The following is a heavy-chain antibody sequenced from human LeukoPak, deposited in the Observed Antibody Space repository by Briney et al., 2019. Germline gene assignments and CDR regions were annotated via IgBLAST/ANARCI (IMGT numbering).Heavy chain of an antibody. CDR3: ARQGYGGHSRGAADY. Sequence: ASMTVSCKTSGFTFTGHYMHWVRQAPGQGLEWMGWISANNGNRNYALKLQDRVSMTTDTSTSTAYMELRSLRSDDTAVYYCARQGYGGHSRGAADYWGQGTLVTVSS. V-gene: IGHV1-18*04. J-gene: IGHJ4*02. D-gene: IGHD4-23*01. CDR2: ISANNGNR. CDR1: GFTFTGHY.